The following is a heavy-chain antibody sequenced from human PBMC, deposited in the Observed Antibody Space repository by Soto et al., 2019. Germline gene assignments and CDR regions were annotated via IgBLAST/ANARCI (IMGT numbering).Heavy chain of an antibody. J-gene: IGHJ4*02. Sequence: QVQLVQSGAEVKNPGAAVKVSCKTSGYSFTTYYVHWVRQAPGQGLEWMAIINPSDGTATYAQKVQGRGTRTRDTSRSTVYLEMSSLRSEDTAVYYCARGQFATGWRDAGDYWGQGTLGTVAS. CDR1: GYSFTTYY. D-gene: IGHD6-19*01. CDR2: INPSDGTA. CDR3: ARGQFATGWRDAGDY. V-gene: IGHV1-46*01.